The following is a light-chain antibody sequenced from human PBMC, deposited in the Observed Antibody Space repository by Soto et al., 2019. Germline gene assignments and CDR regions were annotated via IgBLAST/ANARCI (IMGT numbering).Light chain of an antibody. CDR2: WAS. CDR3: QQYYTTPLT. CDR1: QSVLYSSNNKNF. Sequence: DIVMTQSPDSLAVSLGERVTINCKSSQSVLYSSNNKNFLAWYQQKPGQPPQLLIYWASTRESGVPDRFRGSGSGTDFTLIISSLQAEDVAVYYCQQYYTTPLTFGGGTRVEIK. J-gene: IGKJ4*01. V-gene: IGKV4-1*01.